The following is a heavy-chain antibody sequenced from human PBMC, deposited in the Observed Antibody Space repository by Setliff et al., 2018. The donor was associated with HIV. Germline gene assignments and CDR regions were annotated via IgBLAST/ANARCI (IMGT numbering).Heavy chain of an antibody. J-gene: IGHJ4*02. CDR2: ISGPGDII. Sequence: PGGSLRLSCVASGFNLYTTAMTWIRQIPGKGLEWVSSISGPGDIIFFADSVKGRFTISRDNAKNTLYLQMNRLRAEDTALYYCVRGPQFRPHWGQGTLVTVSS. CDR1: GFNLYTTA. CDR3: VRGPQFRPH. V-gene: IGHV3-23*01.